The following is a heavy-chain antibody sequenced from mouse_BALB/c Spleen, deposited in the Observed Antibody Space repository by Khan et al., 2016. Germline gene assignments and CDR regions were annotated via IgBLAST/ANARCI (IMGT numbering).Heavy chain of an antibody. CDR1: EYTFTNYG. Sequence: QIQLVQSGPELKKPGETVKISCKASEYTFTNYGMNWVKQAPGKGLKWMGWINTNTGEPTYAEEFKGRFAFSLEASASTAYLQINNLKNEDSATYFCARTDDYPYYAMDYWGQGTSVTVSS. CDR3: ARTDDYPYYAMDY. D-gene: IGHD2-13*01. CDR2: INTNTGEP. V-gene: IGHV9-3*02. J-gene: IGHJ4*01.